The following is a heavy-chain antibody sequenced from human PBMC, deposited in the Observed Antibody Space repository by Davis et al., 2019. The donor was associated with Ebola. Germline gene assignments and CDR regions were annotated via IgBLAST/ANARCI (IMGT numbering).Heavy chain of an antibody. CDR1: GFRFSKYG. J-gene: IGHJ4*02. V-gene: IGHV3-30*18. CDR2: ISNDGTNT. Sequence: GESLKISCVVSGFRFSKYGMHWVRQVPGKGLEWVAVISNDGTNTEYGDSVKGRFTVSRDNSKNTLYLQMNSLRSEDTAVYWCAKEASGTGGYGGAFVDWGQGTLVTVSS. CDR3: AKEASGTGGYGGAFVD. D-gene: IGHD5-12*01.